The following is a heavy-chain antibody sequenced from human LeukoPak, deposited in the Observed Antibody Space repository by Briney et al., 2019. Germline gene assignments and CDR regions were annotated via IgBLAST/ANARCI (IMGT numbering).Heavy chain of an antibody. J-gene: IGHJ5*02. CDR3: ATLFYFGIFAGGGGWVDP. Sequence: SETLSLTCTVSGGSISSYYWSWIRQPPGKGLEWIGYIYYSGSTNYNPSLKSRVTISVDTSKNQFSLKLSSVTASDTAVYYCATLFYFGIFAGGGGWVDPWGQGTLVTVSS. CDR1: GGSISSYY. CDR2: IYYSGST. V-gene: IGHV4-59*01. D-gene: IGHD3-9*01.